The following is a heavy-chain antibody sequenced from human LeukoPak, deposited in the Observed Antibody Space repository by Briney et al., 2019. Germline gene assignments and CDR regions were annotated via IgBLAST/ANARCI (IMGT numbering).Heavy chain of an antibody. D-gene: IGHD2-15*01. Sequence: SETLSHTSPVPGRSISSYDWNWIRQPAGKGLVWLRLIYYTGSTNYSPSLKSRVTISLDTSKSQFSLRLNSVAAADTAVYYCARGYCSGGSCYYFDLWGRGTLVTVSS. CDR3: ARGYCSGGSCYYFDL. J-gene: IGHJ2*01. CDR2: IYYTGST. V-gene: IGHV4-59*01. CDR1: GRSISSYD.